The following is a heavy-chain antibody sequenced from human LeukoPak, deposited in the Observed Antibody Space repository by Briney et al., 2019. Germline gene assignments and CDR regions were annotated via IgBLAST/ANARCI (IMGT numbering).Heavy chain of an antibody. CDR1: GFTFSSYE. J-gene: IGHJ4*02. CDR2: ISSGSTI. V-gene: IGHV3-48*03. CDR3: ARESIAVAGALFDY. D-gene: IGHD6-19*01. Sequence: GGSLGLSCAASGFTFSSYEMNWVRQAPGEGLEWVSYISSGSTIYDADSVKGRFTISRDNAKNSLYLQMNSLRAEDTAVYYCARESIAVAGALFDYWGQGTLVTVSS.